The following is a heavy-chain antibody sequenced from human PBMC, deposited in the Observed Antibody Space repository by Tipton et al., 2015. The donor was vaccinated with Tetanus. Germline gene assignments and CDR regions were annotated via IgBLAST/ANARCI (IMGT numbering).Heavy chain of an antibody. D-gene: IGHD1-1*01. J-gene: IGHJ6*02. CDR2: INPDGRRT. V-gene: IGHV3-74*01. CDR3: ARRSLTNYGLDV. CDR1: GFTPESHY. Sequence: SLRLSCAASGFTPESHYMHWVRQTPGKGLVWISRINPDGRRTNYADSVKGRFTISRDHAKNTVYLQMNSLRAEDTAVYFCARRSLTNYGLDVWGQGTPVTVSS.